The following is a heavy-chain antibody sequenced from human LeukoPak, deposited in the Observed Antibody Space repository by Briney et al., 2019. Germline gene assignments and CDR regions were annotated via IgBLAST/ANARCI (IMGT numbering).Heavy chain of an antibody. J-gene: IGHJ3*01. V-gene: IGHV4-61*02. CDR3: AGDVNGFNYGSAFDV. D-gene: IGHD3-10*01. CDR1: DGSISSGSYY. Sequence: SSETLSLTCTVSDGSISSGSYYWSWIRQPAGKGLEWVGRIYTSGGPNYNPSLKSRVTISVDTSKNQFSLKLTSVTAADTAVYYCAGDVNGFNYGSAFDVWGQGTMVTVSS. CDR2: IYTSGGP.